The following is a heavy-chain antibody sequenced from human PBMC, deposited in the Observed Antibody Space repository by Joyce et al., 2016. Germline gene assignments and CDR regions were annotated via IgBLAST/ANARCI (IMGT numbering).Heavy chain of an antibody. V-gene: IGHV2-5*01. D-gene: IGHD3-3*01. CDR1: GFSLTASGVG. J-gene: IGHJ4*02. Sequence: QITLKESGPTLVKPTQTLTLTCTFSGFSLTASGVGVGWIRQPPGKALELLALIYWNDDKRCSPSLKSRLTISKDTSKNQVVLTMTNMEPVDTGTYYCAHRHYFDFWAGGEFDYWGQGILVTVSS. CDR2: IYWNDDK. CDR3: AHRHYFDFWAGGEFDY.